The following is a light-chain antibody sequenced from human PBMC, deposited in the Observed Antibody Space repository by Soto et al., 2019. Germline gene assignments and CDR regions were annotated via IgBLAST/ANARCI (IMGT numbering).Light chain of an antibody. V-gene: IGLV4-69*01. CDR1: SGHSSYA. CDR2: LDSDGSH. CDR3: QTWGAGIRV. J-gene: IGLJ3*02. Sequence: QSVLTQTPSASASLGASGKLTCTLSSGHSSYAIAWHQQQAEKGPRHLMKLDSDGSHSKGDGIPDRFSGSSSGAERYLTIAGLQSDEEADYYCQTWGAGIRVFGGGTQLTVL.